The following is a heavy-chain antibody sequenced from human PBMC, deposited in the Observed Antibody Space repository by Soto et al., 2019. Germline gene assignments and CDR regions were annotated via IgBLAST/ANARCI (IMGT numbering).Heavy chain of an antibody. CDR1: GYTFTSYG. Sequence: QVHLVQSGAEVKKPGASVKVSCKGSGYTFTSYGITWVRQAPGQGLEWMGWISAHNGNTDYAQKLQGRVTVTRDTSTRTAYMEPRSLRSDDTAVYYCARGRYGDYWGQGALVTGSS. D-gene: IGHD1-1*01. CDR3: ARGRYGDY. J-gene: IGHJ4*02. V-gene: IGHV1-18*01. CDR2: ISAHNGNT.